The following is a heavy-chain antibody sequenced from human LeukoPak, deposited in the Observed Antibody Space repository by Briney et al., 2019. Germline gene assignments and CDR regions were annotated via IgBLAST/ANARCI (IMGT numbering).Heavy chain of an antibody. Sequence: GGSLRLSCAASGFTFNSYSMTWVRQAPGKGLDWVANIKQYGRDKYYVDSVKGRFTMSRDDTKNSLYMQMKRLRAEDTAVYYCAKDYRSGNQGGSDSWGEGTLVTVSS. CDR1: GFTFNSYS. J-gene: IGHJ4*02. D-gene: IGHD2-15*01. CDR3: AKDYRSGNQGGSDS. V-gene: IGHV3-7*03. CDR2: IKQYGRDK.